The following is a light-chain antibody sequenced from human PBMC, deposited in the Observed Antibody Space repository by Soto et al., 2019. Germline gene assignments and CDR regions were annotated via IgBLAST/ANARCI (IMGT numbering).Light chain of an antibody. V-gene: IGKV3-15*01. CDR2: GAS. J-gene: IGKJ1*01. CDR3: QQSNDLSRT. CDR1: QSVGTY. Sequence: EIVMTQSPATLSVSPGERATLSCRASQSVGTYLAWYQQKPGQAPRLLIYGASTRAAGISPRFSGGASGTEFTLTISSLQSEDFAVYYCQQSNDLSRTFGQGTKVGIK.